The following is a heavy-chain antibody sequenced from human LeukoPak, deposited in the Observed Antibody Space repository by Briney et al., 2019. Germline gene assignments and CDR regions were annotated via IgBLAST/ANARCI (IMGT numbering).Heavy chain of an antibody. Sequence: SQTLSLTCTVSGASIISGGYYWSWIRQHPGKGLEWIGYIYYTGSAYYNPSLKNRLTISIDTSKSQFSLKLTSVTAADTAVYYCARDPIAYCGADCYSDWGQGTLVTVSS. CDR3: ARDPIAYCGADCYSD. V-gene: IGHV4-31*03. CDR2: IYYTGSA. CDR1: GASIISGGYY. D-gene: IGHD2-21*02. J-gene: IGHJ4*02.